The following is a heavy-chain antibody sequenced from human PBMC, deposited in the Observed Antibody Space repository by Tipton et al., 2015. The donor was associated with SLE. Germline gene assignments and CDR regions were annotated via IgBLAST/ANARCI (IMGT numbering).Heavy chain of an antibody. CDR2: IYYSGST. D-gene: IGHD6-13*01. V-gene: IGHV4-59*01. CDR3: ARDRIAAAGPDWFDP. J-gene: IGHJ5*02. Sequence: TLSLTCTVSGDSISSYYWSWIRQPPGKGLEWIGYIYYSGSTNYNPSLKSRVTISVDTSKNQFSLKLSSVTAADTAVYYCARDRIAAAGPDWFDPWGQGTLVTVSS. CDR1: GDSISSYY.